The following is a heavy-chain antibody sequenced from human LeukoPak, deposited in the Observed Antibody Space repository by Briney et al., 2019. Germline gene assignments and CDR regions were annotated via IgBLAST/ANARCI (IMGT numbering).Heavy chain of an antibody. V-gene: IGHV1-58*02. CDR2: IVVGSGNT. J-gene: IGHJ4*02. D-gene: IGHD3-3*01. Sequence: SVKVSCKASGFTFTSSAMQWARQARGQRLEWIGWIVVGSGNTNYAQKFQERVTITRDMSTSTAYMELSSLRSEDTAVYYCAVNTIFGVVIGYWGQGTLVTVSS. CDR1: GFTFTSSA. CDR3: AVNTIFGVVIGY.